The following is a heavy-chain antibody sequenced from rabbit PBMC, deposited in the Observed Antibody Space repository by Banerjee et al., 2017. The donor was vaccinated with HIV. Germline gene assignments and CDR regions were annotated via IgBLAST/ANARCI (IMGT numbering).Heavy chain of an antibody. CDR2: IYAGSSGNT. D-gene: IGHD4-1*01. J-gene: IGHJ4*01. V-gene: IGHV1S40*01. CDR1: GFDLSSYYY. Sequence: QSLEESGGDLVKPEGSLTLTCTASGFDLSSYYYMCWVRQAPGKGLEWIGCIYAGSSGNTVYASWAKGRFTISKTSSTTVTLQMTSLTAADTATYFCARDLAGVIGWNFNLWGQGTLVTVS. CDR3: ARDLAGVIGWNFNL.